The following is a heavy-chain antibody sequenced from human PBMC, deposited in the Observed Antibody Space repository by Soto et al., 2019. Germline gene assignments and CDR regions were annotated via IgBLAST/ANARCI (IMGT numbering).Heavy chain of an antibody. CDR3: AREWDSSGWYVGFDP. CDR1: GGTFSSYA. V-gene: IGHV1-69*06. CDR2: IIPIFGTA. D-gene: IGHD6-19*01. Sequence: AAVKVSCKASGGTFSSYAISWVRQAPGQGLEWMGGIIPIFGTANYAQKFQGRVTITADKSTSTAYMELSSLRSEDTAVYYCAREWDSSGWYVGFDPWGQGTMVTVSS. J-gene: IGHJ5*02.